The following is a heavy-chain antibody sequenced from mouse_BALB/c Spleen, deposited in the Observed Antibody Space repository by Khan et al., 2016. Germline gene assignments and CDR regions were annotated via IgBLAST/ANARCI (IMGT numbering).Heavy chain of an antibody. CDR1: GYTFTNYW. Sequence: DLVEPGASVKLSCKASGYTFTNYWINWIKQRPGQGLEWIGRIAPGSGSTYYNEMFKGKATLTVDTSSSTAYIQLSSLSSEDSAVYYCASEGTVHLMDYWGQGTSVTVSS. CDR2: IAPGSGST. J-gene: IGHJ4*01. D-gene: IGHD1-1*01. CDR3: ASEGTVHLMDY. V-gene: IGHV1S41*01.